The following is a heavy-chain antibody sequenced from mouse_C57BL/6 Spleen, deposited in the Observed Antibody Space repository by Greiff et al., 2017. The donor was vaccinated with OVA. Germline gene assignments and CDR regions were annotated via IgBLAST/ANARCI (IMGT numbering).Heavy chain of an antibody. CDR2: ISDGGSYT. CDR1: GFTFSSYA. J-gene: IGHJ2*01. D-gene: IGHD2-4*01. V-gene: IGHV5-4*01. CDR3: ARDDYGFDY. Sequence: DVHLVESGGGLVKPGGSLKLSCAASGFTFSSYAMSWVRQTPEKRLEWVATISDGGSYTYYPDNVKGRFTISRDNAKNNLYLQMSHLKSEDTAMYYCARDDYGFDYWGQGTTLTVSS.